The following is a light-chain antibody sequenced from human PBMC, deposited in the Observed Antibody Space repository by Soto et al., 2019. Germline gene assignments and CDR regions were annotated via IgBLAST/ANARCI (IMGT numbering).Light chain of an antibody. V-gene: IGKV3-20*01. Sequence: EVVLTQSPGTLSLSPGERATLSCRASQSVSNNHFAWYQQKPGQAPRLPIVGSSDRATGIPDRFSGSGPGTDFTLSISRLEPEDFAVYYCQEYGSSPPYTFGQGTKLEIK. J-gene: IGKJ2*01. CDR1: QSVSNNH. CDR3: QEYGSSPPYT. CDR2: GSS.